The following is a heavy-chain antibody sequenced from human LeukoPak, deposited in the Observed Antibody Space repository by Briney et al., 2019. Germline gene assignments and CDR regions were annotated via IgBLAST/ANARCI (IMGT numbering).Heavy chain of an antibody. D-gene: IGHD5-12*01. J-gene: IGHJ4*02. V-gene: IGHV1-2*02. CDR2: INPNSGGT. Sequence: ASVKVSCKASGYTFTGYYMYWVRQAPGQGLEWMGWINPNSGGTNYAQKFQGRVTMTRDTSISTAYMELSRLRSDDTAVYYCARGPVDIVATKLYYFDYWGQGTLVTVSS. CDR1: GYTFTGYY. CDR3: ARGPVDIVATKLYYFDY.